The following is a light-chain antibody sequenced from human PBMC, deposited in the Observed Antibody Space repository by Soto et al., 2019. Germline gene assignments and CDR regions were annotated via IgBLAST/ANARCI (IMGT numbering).Light chain of an antibody. J-gene: IGLJ2*01. CDR3: AAWDDSLNGHEV. Sequence: QSALTQPPSASGTPGKRVTISYSGSSSNIGSNTVNWYQQLPGTAPKLLIYSNNQRPSGVPDRFSGSKSGTSASLAISGLQSEDEADYYCAAWDDSLNGHEVFGGGTKVTVL. CDR2: SNN. CDR1: SSNIGSNT. V-gene: IGLV1-44*01.